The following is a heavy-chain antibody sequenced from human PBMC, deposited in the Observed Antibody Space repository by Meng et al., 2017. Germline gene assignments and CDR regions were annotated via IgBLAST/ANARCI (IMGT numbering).Heavy chain of an antibody. Sequence: GESLKISCAASGFTFSSYEMNWVRQAPGKGLEWVSYISSSGSTIYYADSVKGRFTISRDNAKNSLYLQMNSLRAEDTAVYYCARAPPTYYYDSSGYYGRDWYFDLWGLGTLVTVSS. J-gene: IGHJ2*01. V-gene: IGHV3-48*03. CDR1: GFTFSSYE. CDR2: ISSSGSTI. CDR3: ARAPPTYYYDSSGYYGRDWYFDL. D-gene: IGHD3-22*01.